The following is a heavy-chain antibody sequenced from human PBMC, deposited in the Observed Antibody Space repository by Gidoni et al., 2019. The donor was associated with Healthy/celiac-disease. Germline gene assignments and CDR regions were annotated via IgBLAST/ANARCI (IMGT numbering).Heavy chain of an antibody. Sequence: QVQLVESGGGVVQPGRSLRLSCAASGFTFSCYGMHWVRQAPGKGLEWVAVISYDGSNKYYADSVKGRFTTSRDNSKNTLYLQMNSLRAEDTAVYYCAKSFSSGGDFDYWGQGTLVTVSS. CDR2: ISYDGSNK. D-gene: IGHD6-19*01. V-gene: IGHV3-30*18. J-gene: IGHJ4*02. CDR3: AKSFSSGGDFDY. CDR1: GFTFSCYG.